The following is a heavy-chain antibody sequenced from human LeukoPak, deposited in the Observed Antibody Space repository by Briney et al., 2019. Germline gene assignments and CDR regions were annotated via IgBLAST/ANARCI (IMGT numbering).Heavy chain of an antibody. Sequence: GRSLRLSCAASGFSFSSYAMHWVRQAPGKGLEWVAVISYDASNKYYADSVKGRFTISRDNSKNTLYLQVNSLRGDDTAVYSCSRDRGYCSGGSCYEFDHWGQGTLVTVSS. V-gene: IGHV3-30-3*01. CDR2: ISYDASNK. J-gene: IGHJ4*02. CDR3: SRDRGYCSGGSCYEFDH. CDR1: GFSFSSYA. D-gene: IGHD2-15*01.